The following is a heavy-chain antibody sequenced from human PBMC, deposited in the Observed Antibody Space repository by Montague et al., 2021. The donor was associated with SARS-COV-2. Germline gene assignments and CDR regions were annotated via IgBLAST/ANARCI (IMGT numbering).Heavy chain of an antibody. J-gene: IGHJ4*02. V-gene: IGHV4-39*01. CDR1: GGSISSSTYY. D-gene: IGHD5-12*01. CDR3: ARHGWGWLRLLRPFHY. CDR2: IYYSGST. Sequence: SETLSLTCTVSGGSISSSTYYWGWIRQPPGKGLEWIGSIYYSGSTYYKPSLKSRVTISVDTSKNQFSLKLSYVTAADTAVYYRARHGWGWLRLLRPFHYWGQRTLVTVSS.